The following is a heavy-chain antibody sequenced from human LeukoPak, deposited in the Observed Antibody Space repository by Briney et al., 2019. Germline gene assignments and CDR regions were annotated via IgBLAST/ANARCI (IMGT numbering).Heavy chain of an antibody. CDR1: GGSISTYY. V-gene: IGHV4-59*08. D-gene: IGHD1-26*01. J-gene: IGHJ4*02. CDR3: ARHGGTLDYFDY. CDR2: ISDGGVT. Sequence: SETLSLTCNVSGGSISTYYWSWIRRPPGKGLEWIGYISDGGVTSYNPSLKGRVTISVDSPKNRFSLRLTSLTAVDTALYYCARHGGTLDYFDYWGPGSLVTVSS.